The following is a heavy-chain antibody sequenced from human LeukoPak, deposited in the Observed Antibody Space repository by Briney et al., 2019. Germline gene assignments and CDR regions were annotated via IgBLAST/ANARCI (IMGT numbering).Heavy chain of an antibody. Sequence: AGGSLRLSCTASGFTFSNFWMGWVRQAPGKGLEWVANIKQDETEKFYLGSVKGRFTISRDNSKITLYLQMNSLRAEDTAVYYCAKSYNGYESKPDYWGQGTLVTVSS. CDR1: GFTFSNFW. CDR2: IKQDETEK. D-gene: IGHD5-12*01. CDR3: AKSYNGYESKPDY. V-gene: IGHV3-7*03. J-gene: IGHJ4*02.